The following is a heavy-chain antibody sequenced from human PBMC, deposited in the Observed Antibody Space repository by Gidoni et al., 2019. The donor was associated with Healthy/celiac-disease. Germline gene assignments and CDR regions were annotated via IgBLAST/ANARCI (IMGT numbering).Heavy chain of an antibody. Sequence: QVQLVESGGGVVQPGRSLRLSCAASGFTFCRYGMHWVRQAPGKGLEWVAVIWYDGSNKYYADSVKGRFTISRDNSKNTLYLQMNSLRAEDTAVYYCARGGLRLRPPLLGMGWGQGTLVTVSS. CDR3: ARGGLRLRPPLLGMG. J-gene: IGHJ4*02. CDR2: IWYDGSNK. CDR1: GFTFCRYG. V-gene: IGHV3-33*01. D-gene: IGHD5-12*01.